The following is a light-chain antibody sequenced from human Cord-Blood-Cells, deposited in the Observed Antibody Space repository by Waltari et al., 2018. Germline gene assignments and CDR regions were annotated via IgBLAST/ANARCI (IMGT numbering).Light chain of an antibody. J-gene: IGLJ3*02. CDR2: EGS. CDR3: CSYAGSSTWV. Sequence: QSALTQPASVSGSPGQSITISCPGTRSAVGRYNLVSWYQQHPGKAPKLMIYEGSKRPSGVSNRFSGSKSGNTASLTISGLQAEDEADYYCCSYAGSSTWVFGGGTKLTVL. CDR1: RSAVGRYNL. V-gene: IGLV2-23*01.